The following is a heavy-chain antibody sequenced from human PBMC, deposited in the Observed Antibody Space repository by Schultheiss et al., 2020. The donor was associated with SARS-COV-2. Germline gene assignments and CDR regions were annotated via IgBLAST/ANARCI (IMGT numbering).Heavy chain of an antibody. CDR2: ISGSGGST. V-gene: IGHV3-23*01. CDR1: GFTFSSYG. CDR3: AKGRRYFDWLRVSGDAFDI. J-gene: IGHJ3*02. Sequence: GGSLRLSCAASGFTFSSYGMHWVRQAPGKGLEWVSAISGSGGSTYYADSVKGRFTISRDNAKNSLYLQMNSLRAEDTAVYYCAKGRRYFDWLRVSGDAFDIWGQGTMVTVSS. D-gene: IGHD3-9*01.